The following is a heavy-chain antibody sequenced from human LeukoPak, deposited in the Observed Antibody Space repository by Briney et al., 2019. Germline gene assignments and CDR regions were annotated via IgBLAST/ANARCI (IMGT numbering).Heavy chain of an antibody. CDR3: TSGMVRGVTGIN. V-gene: IGHV3-73*01. D-gene: IGHD3-10*01. J-gene: IGHJ4*02. CDR1: GFTFSGSA. Sequence: GGSLRLSCAASGFTFSGSAMHWVGQASGKGREGVGRIRSKGNSYATAYAASGKGRFTISRDDSPNTAYLQMNSLKTEDTAVYYCTSGMVRGVTGINWGQGTLVTVSS. CDR2: IRSKGNSYAT.